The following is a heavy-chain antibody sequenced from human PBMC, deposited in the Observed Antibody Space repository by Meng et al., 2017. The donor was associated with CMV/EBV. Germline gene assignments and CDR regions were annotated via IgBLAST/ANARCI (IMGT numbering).Heavy chain of an antibody. Sequence: GGSLRLSCAASGFTFSSYAMSWVRQAPGKGLEWVSVIYSGGSSTYYADSVKGRFTISRDNAKNSLYLQMNSLRAEDTAVYYCARDFILSGNYYYYYGMDVWGQGTTVTVSS. CDR2: IYSGGSST. CDR1: GFTFSSYA. D-gene: IGHD3-16*02. V-gene: IGHV3-23*03. J-gene: IGHJ6*02. CDR3: ARDFILSGNYYYYYGMDV.